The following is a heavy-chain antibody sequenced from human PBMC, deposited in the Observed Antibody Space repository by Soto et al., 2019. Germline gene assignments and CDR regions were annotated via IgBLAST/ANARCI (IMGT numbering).Heavy chain of an antibody. D-gene: IGHD3-10*01. CDR1: GGSISSGGYY. Sequence: PSETLSLTCTVSGGSISSGGYYWSWIRQHPGKGLGWIGYIYYSGSTYYNPSLKSRVTISVDTSKNQFSLKLSSVTAADTAVYYCARGGALDYGSGSYYSLDYYYYGMDVWGQGTTVT. CDR3: ARGGALDYGSGSYYSLDYYYYGMDV. CDR2: IYYSGST. J-gene: IGHJ6*02. V-gene: IGHV4-31*03.